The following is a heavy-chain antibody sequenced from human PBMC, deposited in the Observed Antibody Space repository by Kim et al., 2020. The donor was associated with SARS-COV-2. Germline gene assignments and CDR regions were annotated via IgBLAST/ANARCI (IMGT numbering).Heavy chain of an antibody. CDR3: AREVVGITKGWYFDL. D-gene: IGHD3-22*01. Sequence: SETLSLTCTVSGGSISSSNYYWGWIRQPPGKGLEWIGSIFYSGNTYYNPSLKSRVTISVDTSRNQFSLKLSSVTAADTAVYYCAREVVGITKGWYFDLWG. CDR1: GGSISSSNYY. J-gene: IGHJ2*01. CDR2: IFYSGNT. V-gene: IGHV4-39*07.